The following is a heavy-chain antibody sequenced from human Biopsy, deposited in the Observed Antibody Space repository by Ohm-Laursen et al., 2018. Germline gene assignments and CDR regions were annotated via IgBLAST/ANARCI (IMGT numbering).Heavy chain of an antibody. CDR2: VFHSGIT. CDR3: ARHPTGFWFDP. J-gene: IGHJ5*02. CDR1: GGSVSSNVHY. V-gene: IGHV4-39*01. Sequence: SETLSLTCTVSGGSVSSNVHYWAWIRQPPGKGLECIETVFHSGITFYNPSLKSRVTISIDTSKNQFSLNLSSVTAADTAVYYCARHPTGFWFDPWGQGTLVTVSS.